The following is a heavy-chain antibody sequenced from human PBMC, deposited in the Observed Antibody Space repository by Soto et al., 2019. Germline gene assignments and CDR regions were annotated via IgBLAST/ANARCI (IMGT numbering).Heavy chain of an antibody. J-gene: IGHJ4*02. V-gene: IGHV4-34*01. Sequence: LSLTCGVYGGSFSGYYGIWIRQTPGKGLEWIGEINHGGSTTYNPSLRSRVTISVDTSKNQFSLKLTSMTAADTAVYYCATTLVTRKRSGYKYWGQGNQVTVSS. CDR3: ATTLVTRKRSGYKY. CDR1: GGSFSGYY. CDR2: INHGGST. D-gene: IGHD3-3*01.